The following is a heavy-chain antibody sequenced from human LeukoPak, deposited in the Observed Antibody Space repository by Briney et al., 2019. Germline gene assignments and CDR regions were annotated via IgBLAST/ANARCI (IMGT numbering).Heavy chain of an antibody. D-gene: IGHD3-3*01. CDR1: GYTFTSYY. CDR2: INPSGGST. J-gene: IGHJ4*02. Sequence: GASVKVSCKASGYTFTSYYMHWVRQAPGQGLEWMGIINPSGGSTSYAQKFQGRVTMTRDTSTSTAYMELSSLRSEDTAVYYCARGRRVRITIFGVAPHSGDFDYWGQGTLVTVSS. CDR3: ARGRRVRITIFGVAPHSGDFDY. V-gene: IGHV1-46*01.